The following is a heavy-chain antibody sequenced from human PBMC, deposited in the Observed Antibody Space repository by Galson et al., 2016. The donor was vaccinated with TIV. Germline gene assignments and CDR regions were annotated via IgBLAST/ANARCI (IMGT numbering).Heavy chain of an antibody. J-gene: IGHJ3*01. CDR2: ISPFFGIS. V-gene: IGHV1-69*13. CDR3: AKERTTVTTHDAFDV. Sequence: SVKVSCKASGGTSSHHVINWVRQAPGQGLEWMGGISPFFGISNSAQKFQGRVTITADELTSTAYMELSSLTSDDTAVYFCAKERTTVTTHDAFDVWGPGTMVTVSS. CDR1: GGTSSHHV. D-gene: IGHD4-17*01.